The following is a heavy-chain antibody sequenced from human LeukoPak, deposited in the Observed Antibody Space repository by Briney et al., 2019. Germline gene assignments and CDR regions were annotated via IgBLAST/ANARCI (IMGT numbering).Heavy chain of an antibody. V-gene: IGHV1-46*01. CDR2: INPSGGST. J-gene: IGHJ4*02. CDR1: GYTFTSYY. CDR3: ARDQGYYDSSGYVLFY. Sequence: ASVTVSCKASGYTFTSYYMHWVRQAPGQGLEWMGIINPSGGSTSYAQKFQGRVTMTRDTSTSTVYMELSSLRSEDTAVYYCARDQGYYDSSGYVLFYWGQGTLVTVSS. D-gene: IGHD3-22*01.